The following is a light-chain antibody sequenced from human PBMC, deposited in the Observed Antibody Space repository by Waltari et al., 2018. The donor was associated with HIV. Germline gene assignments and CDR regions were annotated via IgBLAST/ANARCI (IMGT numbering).Light chain of an antibody. CDR1: QSLSRF. CDR2: DAS. V-gene: IGKV3-11*01. CDR3: QQRSNGAPLT. Sequence: EVVLTQSPATLSLSPGERATLSCRASQSLSRFLAWYQPKPGQAPRLLIYDASNRATGIPGRFSGSGSGTDFTLTINSLEPEDFAVYYCQQRSNGAPLTFGGGTKVEIK. J-gene: IGKJ4*01.